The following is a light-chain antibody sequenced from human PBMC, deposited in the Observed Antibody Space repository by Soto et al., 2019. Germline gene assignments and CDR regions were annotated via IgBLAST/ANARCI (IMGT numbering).Light chain of an antibody. Sequence: EIVLTQSPGTLSLSPGERATLSCRASQSIGSKYLAWYQQKPGQAPRLLIYGASRRAIGIPDRFSGSGSGTDFTLTVSRLEPEDFAVYFCQHYDTSPPLCTFGPGTKVDIK. CDR3: QHYDTSPPLCT. V-gene: IGKV3-20*01. J-gene: IGKJ3*01. CDR2: GAS. CDR1: QSIGSKY.